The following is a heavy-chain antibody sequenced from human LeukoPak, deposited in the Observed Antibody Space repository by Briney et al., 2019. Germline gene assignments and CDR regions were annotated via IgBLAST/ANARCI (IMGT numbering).Heavy chain of an antibody. D-gene: IGHD4-17*01. CDR3: ARDQSVTNYYYGMDV. CDR1: GFTFRSYA. Sequence: GGSMRLSCAASGFTFRSYAMSWVRQAPGKGLEWVSAINGGGDSTYYVDSVKGRFTISRDNSENTLYLQMNSLRAEDTAVYYCARDQSVTNYYYGMDVWGQGTTVTVSS. V-gene: IGHV3-23*01. CDR2: INGGGDST. J-gene: IGHJ6*02.